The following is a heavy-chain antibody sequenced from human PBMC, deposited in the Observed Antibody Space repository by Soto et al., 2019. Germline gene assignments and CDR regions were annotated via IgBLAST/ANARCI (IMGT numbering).Heavy chain of an antibody. CDR2: IYPGDSDT. Sequence: GESLKISCKGSGYSFTSYWIGWVRQMPGKGLEWMWIIYPGDSDTRYSPSFQGQVTISADKSISTAYLQWSSLKASDTAMYYCARLEDIVVVPAAMSHYGMDVWGQGTTVTVSS. CDR1: GYSFTSYW. CDR3: ARLEDIVVVPAAMSHYGMDV. D-gene: IGHD2-2*01. V-gene: IGHV5-51*01. J-gene: IGHJ6*02.